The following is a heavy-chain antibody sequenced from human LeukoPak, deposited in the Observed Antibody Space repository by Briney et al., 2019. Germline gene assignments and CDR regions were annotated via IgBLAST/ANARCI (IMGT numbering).Heavy chain of an antibody. CDR3: AGVHTIFGVVIIQNAFDI. J-gene: IGHJ3*02. CDR1: GGSISSYY. V-gene: IGHV4-59*01. Sequence: SETLSLTCTVSGGSISSYYWSWIRQPPGKGLEWIGYIYYSGSTNYNPSLKSRVTISVDTSKNQFSLKLSSVTAADTAVYYCAGVHTIFGVVIIQNAFDIWGQGTMVTVSS. CDR2: IYYSGST. D-gene: IGHD3-3*01.